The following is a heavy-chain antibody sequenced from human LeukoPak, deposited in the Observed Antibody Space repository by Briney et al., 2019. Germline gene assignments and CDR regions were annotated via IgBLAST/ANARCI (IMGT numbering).Heavy chain of an antibody. CDR2: IKQDGSEK. CDR1: GFTVSSNY. CDR3: ARSTNAAFDI. Sequence: GGSLRLSCAASGFTVSSNYMSWVRQAPGKGLEWVANIKQDGSEKYYVDSVKGRFTISRDNAKNSLYLQMNSLRAEDTAVYYCARSTNAAFDIWGQGTMVTVSS. D-gene: IGHD5/OR15-5a*01. V-gene: IGHV3-7*03. J-gene: IGHJ3*02.